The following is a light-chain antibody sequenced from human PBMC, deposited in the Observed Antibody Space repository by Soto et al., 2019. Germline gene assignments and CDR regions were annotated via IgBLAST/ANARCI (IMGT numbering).Light chain of an antibody. J-gene: IGKJ5*01. CDR3: QQYDNLPT. Sequence: LSASVGDRVTITCQASQDISNFLNWYQQKPGKAPKLLIYDTSNLETGVPSRFSGSGSGTDFTFTISSLQPEDIATYYCQQYDNLPTFGQGTRLEIK. V-gene: IGKV1-33*01. CDR1: QDISNF. CDR2: DTS.